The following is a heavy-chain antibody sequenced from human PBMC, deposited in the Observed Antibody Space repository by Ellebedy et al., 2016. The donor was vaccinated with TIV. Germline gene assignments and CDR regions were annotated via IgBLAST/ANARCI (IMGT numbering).Heavy chain of an antibody. CDR1: GDSIRGRSSS. Sequence: SETLSLTXTVSGDSIRGRSSSWSWIRQPAGKALEWIGRIYGSGTTDYNPSLKSRVSMSVDTSRNQFSLKLTSVTAADTAVYYCEAEAPISDSSGYLHPHWGQGTLVTVSS. J-gene: IGHJ4*02. V-gene: IGHV4-61*02. CDR3: EAEAPISDSSGYLHPH. CDR2: IYGSGTT. D-gene: IGHD3-22*01.